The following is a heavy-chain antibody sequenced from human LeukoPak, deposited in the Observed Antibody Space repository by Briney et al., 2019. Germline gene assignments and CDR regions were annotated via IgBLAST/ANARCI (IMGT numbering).Heavy chain of an antibody. CDR1: GGSISSYY. J-gene: IGHJ1*01. D-gene: IGHD3-22*01. CDR2: IYYSGST. CDR3: ARSSGYYFEYFHH. Sequence: TSETLSLTCTVSGGSISSYYWSWIRQPPGKGLEWIGYIYYSGSTNYNPSLKSRVTISVDTSKNQFSLKLSSVTAADTALYYCARSSGYYFEYFHHWGQGTLVTVSS. V-gene: IGHV4-59*08.